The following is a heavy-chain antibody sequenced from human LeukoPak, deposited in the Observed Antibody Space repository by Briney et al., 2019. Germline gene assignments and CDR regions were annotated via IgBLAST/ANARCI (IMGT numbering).Heavy chain of an antibody. J-gene: IGHJ4*02. CDR3: ARDPAYCGGDCYSGQRVWFDY. Sequence: GGSLRLSCAASGFTFSSYAMHWVRQAPGKGLEWVAVISYDGSNKYYADSVKGRFTISRDNSKNTLYLQMNSLRAEDTAVYYCARDPAYCGGDCYSGQRVWFDYWGQGTLVTVSS. V-gene: IGHV3-30-3*01. D-gene: IGHD2-21*01. CDR2: ISYDGSNK. CDR1: GFTFSSYA.